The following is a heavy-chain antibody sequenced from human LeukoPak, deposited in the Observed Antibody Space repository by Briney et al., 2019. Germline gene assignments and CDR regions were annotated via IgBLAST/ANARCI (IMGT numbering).Heavy chain of an antibody. CDR3: ARDQIVVIIGFDY. CDR2: IYTSGST. Sequence: YPSQTLSLTCTVSGGSISSGSYYRSWIRQPAGKGLEWIGRIYTSGSTNYNPSLKSRVTISVDTSKNQFSLKLSSVTAADTALYYCARDQIVVIIGFDYWGRGTLVTVSS. V-gene: IGHV4-61*02. CDR1: GGSISSGSYY. J-gene: IGHJ4*02. D-gene: IGHD3-22*01.